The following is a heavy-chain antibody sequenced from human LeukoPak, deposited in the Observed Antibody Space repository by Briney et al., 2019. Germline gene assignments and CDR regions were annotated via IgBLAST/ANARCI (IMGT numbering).Heavy chain of an antibody. J-gene: IGHJ4*02. CDR2: ISYDGSNK. CDR1: GFTFSSYA. Sequence: GGSLRLSCAVSGFTFSSYAMHWVRQAPGKGLEWVAVISYDGSNKYYADSVKGRFTISRDNSKNTLYLQMNSLRAEDTAVYYCARAGYSSRWYYFDYWGQGTLVTVSS. V-gene: IGHV3-30-3*01. CDR3: ARAGYSSRWYYFDY. D-gene: IGHD6-13*01.